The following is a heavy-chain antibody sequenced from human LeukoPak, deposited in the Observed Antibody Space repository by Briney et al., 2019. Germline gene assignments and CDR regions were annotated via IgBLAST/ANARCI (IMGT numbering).Heavy chain of an antibody. CDR2: IYHSGST. CDR3: ARTSPYGVAFDY. D-gene: IGHD3-10*01. J-gene: IGHJ4*02. CDR1: GGSLSSGGYS. V-gene: IGHV4-30-2*01. Sequence: SETLSLTCAVSGGSLSSGGYSWSWIRQPPGKGLEWIGYIYHSGSTYYNPSLKSRVTISVDRSKNQFSLKLSSVTAADTAVYYCARTSPYGVAFDYWGQGTLVTVSS.